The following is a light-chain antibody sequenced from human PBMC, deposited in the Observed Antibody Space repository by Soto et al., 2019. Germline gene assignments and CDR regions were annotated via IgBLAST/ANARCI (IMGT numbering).Light chain of an antibody. Sequence: DIQMTQSPSTLSASVGDRVTITCRASQSISSWLAWYQQKAGKAPKLLIYDASSLESGVPSRFSGSGSGTEFTLTISSLQPDDFATYYCQQYNSYSGTFGQGTKVELK. J-gene: IGKJ1*01. CDR2: DAS. CDR1: QSISSW. V-gene: IGKV1-5*01. CDR3: QQYNSYSGT.